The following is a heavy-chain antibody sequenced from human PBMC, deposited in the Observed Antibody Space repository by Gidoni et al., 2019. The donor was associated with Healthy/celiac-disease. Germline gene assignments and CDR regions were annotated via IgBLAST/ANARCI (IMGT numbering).Heavy chain of an antibody. D-gene: IGHD3-10*01. CDR1: GCTFSDYY. Sequence: LRLSCAASGCTFSDYYMSWIRQAPGKGLEWVSYISSSGSTIYYADSVKGRFTISRDNAKNALYLQMNSLSAEDTAVYYCASSYGSGSYYWGQGTLVTVSS. CDR3: ASSYGSGSYY. J-gene: IGHJ4*02. V-gene: IGHV3-11*01. CDR2: ISSSGSTI.